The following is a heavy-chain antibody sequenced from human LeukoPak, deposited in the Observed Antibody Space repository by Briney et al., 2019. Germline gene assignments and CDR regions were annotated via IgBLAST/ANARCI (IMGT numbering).Heavy chain of an antibody. V-gene: IGHV3-23*01. CDR1: GFTFSSYA. CDR3: AKYSSGGPEYNCSAP. D-gene: IGHD6-25*01. J-gene: IGHJ5*02. Sequence: GGSLRLSCAASGFTFSSYALSWVRQAPGKGLEWVSGIGSGGSSTYYADYVKGRFTISRDNSKNTLYLQMKSLRPEDTPKNYVAKYSSGGPEYNCSAPGAKEPLAPVS. CDR2: IGSGGSST.